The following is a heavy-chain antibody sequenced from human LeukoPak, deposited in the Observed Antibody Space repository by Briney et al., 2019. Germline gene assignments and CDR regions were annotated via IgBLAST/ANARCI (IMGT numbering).Heavy chain of an antibody. J-gene: IGHJ6*03. CDR1: GGTFCTYA. CDR3: ARARLLVMTGNRPYYYYIDV. Sequence: SVKVSSTTSGGTFCTYAFSWVRQAPGQGLEWMGRIVPVFGTTNYPQKFQGRVTITADESTGTVFIELSSLRSDDTAVYYCARARLLVMTGNRPYYYYIDVWGTGTTVIVSS. CDR2: IVPVFGTT. V-gene: IGHV1-69*13. D-gene: IGHD4-23*01.